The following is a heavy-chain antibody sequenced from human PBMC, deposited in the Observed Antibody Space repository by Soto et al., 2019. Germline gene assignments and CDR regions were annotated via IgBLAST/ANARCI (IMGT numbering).Heavy chain of an antibody. D-gene: IGHD3-22*01. J-gene: IGHJ4*02. Sequence: GASVKVSCKASGGTFSSYAISWVRQAPGQGLEWMGGIIPIFGTANYAQKFQGRVTITADESTSTAYMELSSLRSEDTAVYYCARSKKAFDSSGKPFDYWSQGTLVTVSS. CDR2: IIPIFGTA. V-gene: IGHV1-69*13. CDR3: ARSKKAFDSSGKPFDY. CDR1: GGTFSSYA.